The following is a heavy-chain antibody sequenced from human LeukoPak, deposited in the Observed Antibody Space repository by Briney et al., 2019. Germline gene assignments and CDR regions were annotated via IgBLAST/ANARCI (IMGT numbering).Heavy chain of an antibody. CDR2: ISSSSSTI. D-gene: IGHD2-2*02. CDR1: GCTFSSYS. J-gene: IGHJ4*02. CDR3: ARVGYCSSTSCYIFDY. Sequence: QPGGSMRLSCAASGCTFSSYSMNWVRQAPGKGLEWVSYISSSSSTIYYADSVKGRFTISRDNAKNSLYLQMNSLRAEDTAVYYCARVGYCSSTSCYIFDYWGQGTLVTVSS. V-gene: IGHV3-48*04.